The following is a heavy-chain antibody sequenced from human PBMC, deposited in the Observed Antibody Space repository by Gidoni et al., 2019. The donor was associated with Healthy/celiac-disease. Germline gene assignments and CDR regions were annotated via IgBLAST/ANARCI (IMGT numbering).Heavy chain of an antibody. Sequence: QVQLVQSGAEVKKPGASVKVSCKASGYTVTSYYMNCVRQAPGQGLEWMGIINPSGGSTSYAQKFQGRVTMTRDTSTSTVYMELSSLRSEDTAVYYCARDRGVVPAAMDYWGQGTLVTVSS. CDR1: GYTVTSYY. J-gene: IGHJ4*02. CDR2: INPSGGST. D-gene: IGHD2-2*01. CDR3: ARDRGVVPAAMDY. V-gene: IGHV1-46*01.